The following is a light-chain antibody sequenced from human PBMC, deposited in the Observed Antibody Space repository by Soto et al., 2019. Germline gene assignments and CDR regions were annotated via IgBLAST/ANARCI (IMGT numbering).Light chain of an antibody. CDR3: GTWDSTLSAV. Sequence: VLTEPPSVSAAPVHKVTISCSGSSSNIGNNYVSWYQQLPGTAPKLLIYDNNKRPSGIPDRFSGSKSGTSATLGITGLQTGDEADYYCGTWDSTLSAVFGTGTRSPS. J-gene: IGLJ1*01. V-gene: IGLV1-51*01. CDR2: DNN. CDR1: SSNIGNNY.